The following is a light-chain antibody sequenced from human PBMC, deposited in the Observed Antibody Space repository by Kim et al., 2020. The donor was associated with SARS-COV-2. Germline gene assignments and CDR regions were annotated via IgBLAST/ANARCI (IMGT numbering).Light chain of an antibody. CDR2: ANN. CDR3: AAWDDSLNGPL. V-gene: IGLV1-44*01. J-gene: IGLJ3*02. Sequence: QSVLIQPPSASATPGQRLTISCSGGYSNIGGNPVTWYQQLPGSAPKLLIYANNQRPSGVPDRFSASKSGTSASLAINGVQSEDEADYYCAAWDDSLNGPLFGGGTKVTVL. CDR1: YSNIGGNP.